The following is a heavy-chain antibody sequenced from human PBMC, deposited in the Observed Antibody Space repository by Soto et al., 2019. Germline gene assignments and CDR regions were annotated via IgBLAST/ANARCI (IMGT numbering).Heavy chain of an antibody. CDR3: VRHYFDTSAYFVY. CDR1: GASITSNTYY. J-gene: IGHJ4*02. D-gene: IGHD3-22*01. Sequence: SETLSLTCTVSGASITSNTYYWGWIRQPPGKGLEWVGGIYYSGSTYYNPSLKSRVTISVDTSKNQSSLKLSSVTAAATAVYYCVRHYFDTSAYFVYLGQGTLVTVSS. CDR2: IYYSGST. V-gene: IGHV4-39*01.